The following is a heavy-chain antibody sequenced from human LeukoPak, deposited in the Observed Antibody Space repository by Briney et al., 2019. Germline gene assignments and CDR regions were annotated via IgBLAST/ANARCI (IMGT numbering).Heavy chain of an antibody. CDR2: IYHSGST. D-gene: IGHD3-10*01. J-gene: IGHJ4*02. CDR3: ARLRIGGFDY. V-gene: IGHV4-4*02. Sequence: SETLSLTCAVSGGSISSSNWWSWVRQPPGKGLEWIGEIYHSGSTNYYPSLMSRVTISIDTSKNQFSLKLISVTAADTAVYYCARLRIGGFDYWDQGNLVTVSS. CDR1: GGSISSSNW.